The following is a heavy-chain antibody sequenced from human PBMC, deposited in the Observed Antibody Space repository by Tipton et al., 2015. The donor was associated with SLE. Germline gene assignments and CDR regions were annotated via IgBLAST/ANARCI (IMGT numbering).Heavy chain of an antibody. CDR3: ARGGTGDGRNPFDP. J-gene: IGHJ5*02. CDR1: GDSLSGQY. D-gene: IGHD4-23*01. Sequence: GSLRLSCSVYGDSLSGQYWSWIRRPPGRGLEWIGEITRRGKTNYNPSLKSRVTISVDTSKNQFSLNLRSVTAADTAVYYCARGGTGDGRNPFDPWGQGTLVTVSS. CDR2: ITRRGKT. V-gene: IGHV4-34*01.